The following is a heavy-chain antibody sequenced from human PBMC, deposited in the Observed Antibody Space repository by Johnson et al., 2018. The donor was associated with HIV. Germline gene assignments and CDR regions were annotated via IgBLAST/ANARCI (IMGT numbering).Heavy chain of an antibody. D-gene: IGHD1-26*01. CDR3: AKVRAGRENAVDI. J-gene: IGHJ3*02. CDR1: GFTFSRYW. Sequence: VQLVESGGVVVQPGGSLRLSCAASGFTFSRYWMDWVRQAPGKGLVWVSRIKSDGSSTAYADSVKDRFTISRDNAKNTLYLQMNSLRAEDTAVYYCAKVRAGRENAVDIWGQGTMVTVSS. V-gene: IGHV3-74*02. CDR2: IKSDGSST.